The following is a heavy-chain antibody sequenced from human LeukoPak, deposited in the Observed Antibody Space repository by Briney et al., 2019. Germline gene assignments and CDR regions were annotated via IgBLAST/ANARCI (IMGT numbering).Heavy chain of an antibody. D-gene: IGHD2-2*01. Sequence: ASVKVSCKASGYTFTGYYMRWVRQAPGQGLEWMGWINPNGGGTNYAQKFKGSVTMTRETSISTAYMELSRLRSDDTAVYYLARAEFVPAAWGYYYYYGMDVWGQGTTFSVSS. V-gene: IGHV1-2*02. CDR1: GYTFTGYY. CDR3: ARAEFVPAAWGYYYYYGMDV. J-gene: IGHJ6*02. CDR2: INPNGGGT.